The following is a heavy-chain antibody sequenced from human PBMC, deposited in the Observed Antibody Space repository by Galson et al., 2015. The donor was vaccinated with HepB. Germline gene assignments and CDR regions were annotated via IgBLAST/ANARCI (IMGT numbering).Heavy chain of an antibody. CDR2: VSVACAT. D-gene: IGHD2-21*02. J-gene: IGHJ4*02. Sequence: SLRISCAASGATFSSYAIRWVRQVTGEGLQWVSGVSVACATAYSDPVKGRFTISRENAKTSLYLQMNNLRAGDTAVYYCVRVGHMTANQGEPYFDCWGQGILVTVSS. V-gene: IGHV3-13*01. CDR1: GATFSSYA. CDR3: VRVGHMTANQGEPYFDC.